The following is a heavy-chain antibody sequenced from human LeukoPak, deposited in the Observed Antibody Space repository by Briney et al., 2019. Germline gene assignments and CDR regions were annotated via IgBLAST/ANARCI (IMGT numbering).Heavy chain of an antibody. CDR3: ARAGGFFSPFGY. CDR1: GGSISSGGYY. V-gene: IGHV4-31*03. D-gene: IGHD3-3*01. J-gene: IGHJ4*02. Sequence: PSETLSFTGIFSGGSISSGGYYWSWIRQHPGKGLEWIGYIYYSGSTYYNPSLKSRVTISVDTSKNQFSLKLSSVTAADTAVYYCARAGGFFSPFGYWGQGTLVTLSS. CDR2: IYYSGST.